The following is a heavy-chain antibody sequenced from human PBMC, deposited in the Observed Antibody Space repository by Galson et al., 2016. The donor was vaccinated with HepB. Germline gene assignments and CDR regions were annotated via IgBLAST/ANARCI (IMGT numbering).Heavy chain of an antibody. V-gene: IGHV3-30*18. D-gene: IGHD2-2*01. CDR1: GFRLSNYG. J-gene: IGHJ4*02. Sequence: SLRLSCAASGFRLSNYGMHWVRQAPGKGLEWVAAMSYDGINKYYADSVKGRFIISRDNSKNTLDLEMNSLRPEDTAMYYRAKDVRYCSYTSRQVCQFEYWGQGTLVTVSS. CDR3: AKDVRYCSYTSRQVCQFEY. CDR2: MSYDGINK.